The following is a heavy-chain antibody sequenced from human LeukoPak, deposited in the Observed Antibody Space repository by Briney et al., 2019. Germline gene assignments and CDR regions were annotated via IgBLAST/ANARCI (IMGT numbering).Heavy chain of an antibody. V-gene: IGHV1-18*04. J-gene: IGHJ4*02. CDR3: ARGVWEPTPSFDY. Sequence: ASVKVSCKASGYTFTGYYMHWVRQAPGQGLEWMGWISAYNGNTNYAQKLQGRVTMTTDTSTSTAYMELRSLRSDDTAVYYCARGVWEPTPSFDYWGQGTLVTVSS. D-gene: IGHD1-26*01. CDR2: ISAYNGNT. CDR1: GYTFTGYY.